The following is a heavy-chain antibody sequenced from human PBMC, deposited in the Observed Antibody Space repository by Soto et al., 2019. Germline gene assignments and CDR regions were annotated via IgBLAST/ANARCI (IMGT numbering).Heavy chain of an antibody. J-gene: IGHJ3*02. CDR2: IYYSGST. CDR1: GGSINTYY. Sequence: SETLSLTCTVPGGSINTYYWSWIRQPPGKGLEWIGNIYYSGSTNYNPSLKSRVTISVDTSKNQFSLKLSSVTAADTAVYYCASDTTGHDAFDIWGQGTMVTVSS. V-gene: IGHV4-59*01. CDR3: ASDTTGHDAFDI. D-gene: IGHD1-1*01.